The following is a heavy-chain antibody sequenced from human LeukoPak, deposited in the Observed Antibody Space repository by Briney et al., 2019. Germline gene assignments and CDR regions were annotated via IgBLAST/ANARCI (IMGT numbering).Heavy chain of an antibody. J-gene: IGHJ4*02. Sequence: GGSLRLSCAASGFTFSSYAMSWVRQAPGKGLEWVSAISGSGGSTYYADSVKGRFTISRDNSKNTLYLQMNSLRAEDTAVYCCAKDYEDSSGYYSGNGYWGQGTLVTVSS. CDR3: AKDYEDSSGYYSGNGY. D-gene: IGHD3-22*01. CDR1: GFTFSSYA. CDR2: ISGSGGST. V-gene: IGHV3-23*01.